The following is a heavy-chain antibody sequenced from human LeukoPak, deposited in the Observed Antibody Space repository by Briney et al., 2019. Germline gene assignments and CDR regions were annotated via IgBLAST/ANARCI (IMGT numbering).Heavy chain of an antibody. CDR2: IGTAGDT. Sequence: GVSLRLSCAASGFTFSSYDMHWVRQGTGKGLEWVSTIGTAGDTYYSGSVKGRFTISRENAKNSLYLQMNSLTAGDTAVYYRARAAMQNDAFDIWGQGTMVTVSS. V-gene: IGHV3-13*01. J-gene: IGHJ3*02. CDR3: ARAAMQNDAFDI. CDR1: GFTFSSYD.